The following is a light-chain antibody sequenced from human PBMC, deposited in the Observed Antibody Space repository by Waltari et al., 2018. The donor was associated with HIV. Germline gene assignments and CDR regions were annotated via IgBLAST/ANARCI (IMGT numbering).Light chain of an antibody. J-gene: IGLJ2*01. CDR3: AAWDDSLNGVV. CDR1: SSNIGSNT. CDR2: SNK. V-gene: IGLV1-44*01. Sequence: QSVLTQPPSASGTPGQRVTISCSGSSSNIGSNTVNWYQQLPGTAPKLLIYSNKQRPSGVPDRFSCSNSGASASLAISWLQSEDEADYYCAAWDDSLNGVVFGGGTNLTVL.